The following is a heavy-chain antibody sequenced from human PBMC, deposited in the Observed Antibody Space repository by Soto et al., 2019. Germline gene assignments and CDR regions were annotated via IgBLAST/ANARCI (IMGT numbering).Heavy chain of an antibody. V-gene: IGHV4-59*01. CDR3: ARNNNYYDSSGYFSRSFDY. Sequence: TSETLSLTCTVSGGSISSYYWSWIRQPPGKGLEWIGYIYYSGSTNYNPSLKSRVTISVDTSKNQFSLKLSSVTAADTAVYYCARNNNYYDSSGYFSRSFDYWGQGTLVTVSS. D-gene: IGHD3-22*01. CDR1: GGSISSYY. CDR2: IYYSGST. J-gene: IGHJ4*02.